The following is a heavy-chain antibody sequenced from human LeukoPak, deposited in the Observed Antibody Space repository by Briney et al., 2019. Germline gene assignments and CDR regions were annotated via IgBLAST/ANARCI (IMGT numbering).Heavy chain of an antibody. CDR1: GGSISSGSYY. Sequence: PSETLSLTCTVSGGSISSGSYYWSWIRQPAGKGLEWIGRIYTSGSTNYNPSLKSRVTISVDTSKNQFSLKLSSVTAADTAVYYCARDNSILRPAAAFDIWGQGTMVTVSS. CDR3: ARDNSILRPAAAFDI. CDR2: IYTSGST. D-gene: IGHD2-21*01. J-gene: IGHJ3*02. V-gene: IGHV4-61*02.